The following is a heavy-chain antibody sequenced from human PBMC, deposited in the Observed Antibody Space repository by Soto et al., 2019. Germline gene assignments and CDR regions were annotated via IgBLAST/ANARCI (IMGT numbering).Heavy chain of an antibody. V-gene: IGHV4-59*01. CDR1: GGSISSYY. J-gene: IGHJ4*02. CDR2: IYYSGST. CDR3: ARGRYYDYVWGSYPHFDY. D-gene: IGHD3-16*02. Sequence: SETLSLTCTVSGGSISSYYWSWIRQPPGKGLEWIGYIYYSGSTNYNPSLKSRVTISVDTSKNQFSLKLSSVTAADTAVYYCARGRYYDYVWGSYPHFDYWGQGTLVTVSS.